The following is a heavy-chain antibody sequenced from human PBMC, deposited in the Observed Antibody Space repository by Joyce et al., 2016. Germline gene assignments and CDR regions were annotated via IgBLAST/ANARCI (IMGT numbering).Heavy chain of an antibody. D-gene: IGHD4-17*01. CDR3: AKADYGDKIDAFDI. J-gene: IGHJ3*02. V-gene: IGHV3-48*01. CDR2: ISSSSSTI. Sequence: EVQLVESGGGLVQPGGSLRLSCAASGLTFSSYSMNWVRQTPGKGLEWVSYISSSSSTICYADSVKGRFTISRDNAKNSLYLQMNSLRAEDTAVYYCAKADYGDKIDAFDIWGQGTMVTVSS. CDR1: GLTFSSYS.